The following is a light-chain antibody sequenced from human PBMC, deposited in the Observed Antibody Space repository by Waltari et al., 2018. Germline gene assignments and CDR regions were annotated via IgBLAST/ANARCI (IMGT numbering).Light chain of an antibody. CDR1: SIDVSTYNY. Sequence: QSALTQPASVSGSPGQSITISCTGTSIDVSTYNYVSWYQQHPGKAPKLMIYDVSKRPSRVSTRCSCSKSGNTASLTISGLQAEDEADYYCSSYTSNSPFAYNYVFGTGTKVTVL. CDR3: SSYTSNSPFAYNYV. CDR2: DVS. V-gene: IGLV2-14*01. J-gene: IGLJ1*01.